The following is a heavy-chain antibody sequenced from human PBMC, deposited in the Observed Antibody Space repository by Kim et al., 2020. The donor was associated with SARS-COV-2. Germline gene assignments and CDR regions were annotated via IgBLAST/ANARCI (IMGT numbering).Heavy chain of an antibody. CDR2: IYHSGST. Sequence: SETLSLTCTVSGYSISSGYYWGWIRQPPGKGLEWIGSIYHSGSTYYNPSLKSRVTISVDTSKNQFSLKLSSVTAADTAVYYCARDLERYYYYYGMDVWGQGTTVTVAS. D-gene: IGHD1-1*01. V-gene: IGHV4-38-2*02. J-gene: IGHJ6*02. CDR3: ARDLERYYYYYGMDV. CDR1: GYSISSGYY.